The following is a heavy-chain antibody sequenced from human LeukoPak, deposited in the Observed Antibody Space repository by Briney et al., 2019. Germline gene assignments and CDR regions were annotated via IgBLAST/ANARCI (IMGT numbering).Heavy chain of an antibody. Sequence: PGGSLRLSCAASGFTFSSYSMNWVRQAPGKGLEWVSAISGSGGSTYYADSVKGRFTISRDNSKNTLYLQMNSLRAEDTAVYYCAKWAGWVATQGTDYWGQGTLVTVSS. CDR1: GFTFSSYS. V-gene: IGHV3-23*01. D-gene: IGHD5-12*01. CDR3: AKWAGWVATQGTDY. CDR2: ISGSGGST. J-gene: IGHJ4*02.